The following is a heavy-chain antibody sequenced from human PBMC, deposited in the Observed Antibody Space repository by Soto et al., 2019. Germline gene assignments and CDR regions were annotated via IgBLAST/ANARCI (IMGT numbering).Heavy chain of an antibody. V-gene: IGHV4-59*01. Sequence: PSETLSLTCTVSGGSISSYYWSWIRQPPGRGLEWIGYIYYSGSGSTNYNPSLKSRVTISVDTSKNQFSLKLSSVTAADTAVYYCARLMVRDYFDYWGPGTLVTVSS. D-gene: IGHD3-10*01. CDR3: ARLMVRDYFDY. J-gene: IGHJ4*02. CDR1: GGSISSYY. CDR2: IYYSGSGST.